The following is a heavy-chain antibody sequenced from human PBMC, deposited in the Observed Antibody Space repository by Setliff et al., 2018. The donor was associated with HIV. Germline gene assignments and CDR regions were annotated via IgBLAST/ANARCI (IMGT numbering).Heavy chain of an antibody. CDR1: GGTFSSHA. CDR2: IIPILGIA. V-gene: IGHV1-69*10. J-gene: IGHJ3*02. D-gene: IGHD2-21*02. CDR3: ARERLSDAFDI. Sequence: SVKVSCKASGGTFSSHAISWVRQAPGQGLEWMGGIIPILGIANYAQKFQGRVTITTDESTSTAYMELSSLRSEDTAVYYCARERLSDAFDIWGQGTMVTVSS.